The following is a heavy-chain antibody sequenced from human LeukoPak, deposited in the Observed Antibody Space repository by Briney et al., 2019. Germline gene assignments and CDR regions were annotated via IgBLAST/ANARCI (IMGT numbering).Heavy chain of an antibody. CDR2: INTYSGNR. J-gene: IGHJ6*02. CDR3: ARDRAIGWGGMIEDYYYGMDV. D-gene: IGHD3-16*01. V-gene: IGHV1-18*01. Sequence: ASVKVSFKASRYTFTRYGISWVRQAPGQGLEWMGWINTYSGNRQFAQKFRGRVTMTTDTSTNTAFMEMRSLRSDDTATYYCARDRAIGWGGMIEDYYYGMDVWGQGTTVIVSS. CDR1: RYTFTRYG.